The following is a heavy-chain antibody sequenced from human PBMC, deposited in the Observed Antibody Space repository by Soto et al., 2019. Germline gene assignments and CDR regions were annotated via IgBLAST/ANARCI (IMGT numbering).Heavy chain of an antibody. J-gene: IGHJ4*02. V-gene: IGHV2-5*02. CDR2: IYWDDDK. D-gene: IGHD4-17*01. CDR3: AHTHYGNYFDY. CDR1: GFSISTAGVA. Sequence: QITLKESGPTLVKPTQTLTLTCTFSGFSISTAGVAVGWIRQPPGKALDWLALIYWDDDKRYSPSLKSRLTITKDTSKNQVVLTLTNMDPVDTATYSCAHTHYGNYFDYWGQGTLVTVSP.